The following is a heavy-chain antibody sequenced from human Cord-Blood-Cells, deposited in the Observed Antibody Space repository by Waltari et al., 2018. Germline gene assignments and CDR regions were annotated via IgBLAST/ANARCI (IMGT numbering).Heavy chain of an antibody. Sequence: QITLKESGPTLVKPTQTLTLTCTFSGFSLSTSGVGVGWIRQHPVKALEWLALIYWDDDKRYSPSLKSRLTITKDTSKNQVVLTMTSMDPVDTATYSCAREYSSSDAFDIWGQGTMVTVSS. J-gene: IGHJ3*02. D-gene: IGHD6-6*01. CDR2: IYWDDDK. CDR1: GFSLSTSGVG. CDR3: AREYSSSDAFDI. V-gene: IGHV2-5*02.